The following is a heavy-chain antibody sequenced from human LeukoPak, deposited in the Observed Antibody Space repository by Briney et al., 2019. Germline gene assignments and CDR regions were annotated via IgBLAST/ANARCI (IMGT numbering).Heavy chain of an antibody. CDR3: ARDQLLWFGEFAY. Sequence: GGSLRLSCAASGFTFSSYAMSWVRQAPGKGLEWVSVISGSGGSTYYADSVKGRFTLSRDNSKNTLYLQMNSLRAEDTAVYYCARDQLLWFGEFAYWGQGTLVTVSS. J-gene: IGHJ4*02. D-gene: IGHD3-10*01. V-gene: IGHV3-23*01. CDR2: ISGSGGST. CDR1: GFTFSSYA.